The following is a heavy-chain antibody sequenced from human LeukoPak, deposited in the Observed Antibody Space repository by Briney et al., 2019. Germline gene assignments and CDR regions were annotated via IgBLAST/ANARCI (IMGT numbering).Heavy chain of an antibody. D-gene: IGHD4-17*01. CDR1: GGSISSSSYY. CDR2: IYYSGRT. V-gene: IGHV4-30-4*08. Sequence: PSETLSLTCTVSGGSISSSSYYWGWIRQPPGKGLEWIGYIYYSGRTYYNPSLKSRVTIAVDTSKNQFSLKLSSVTAADTAVYFCARGLSTTATYKGREDYYYYYGMDLWGQGTTVTVSS. CDR3: ARGLSTTATYKGREDYYYYYGMDL. J-gene: IGHJ6*02.